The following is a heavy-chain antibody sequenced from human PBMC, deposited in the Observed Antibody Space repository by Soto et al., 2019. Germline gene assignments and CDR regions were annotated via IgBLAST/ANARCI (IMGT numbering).Heavy chain of an antibody. CDR3: ARGPTDGDI. CDR1: GYTFNSYG. Sequence: QVKLVQSGGEVKKPGASVKVSCKASGYTFNSYGISWVRQAPGQGLEWMGWNRVKNGNTNYAQNYKGRFPMTRDTATSTAYMELRSLRSDDTAVYYCARGPTDGDIWCRGRMVTVS. V-gene: IGHV1-18*01. J-gene: IGHJ3*02. CDR2: NRVKNGNT.